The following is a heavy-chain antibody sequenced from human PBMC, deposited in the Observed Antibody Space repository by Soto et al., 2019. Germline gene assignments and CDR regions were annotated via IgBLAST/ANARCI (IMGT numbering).Heavy chain of an antibody. Sequence: KASETLSLTCTVSGGSISSYYWSWIRQPPGKGLEWIGYIYYSGSTNYNPSLKSRVTISVDTSKNQFSLKLSSVTAADTAVYYCARVRGYNWFDPWGQGTLVTVS. CDR1: GGSISSYY. J-gene: IGHJ5*02. CDR2: IYYSGST. CDR3: ARVRGYNWFDP. V-gene: IGHV4-59*01. D-gene: IGHD3-10*01.